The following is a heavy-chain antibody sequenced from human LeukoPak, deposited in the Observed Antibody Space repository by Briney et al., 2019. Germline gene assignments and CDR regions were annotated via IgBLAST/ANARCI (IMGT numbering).Heavy chain of an antibody. CDR1: GFTFSSYG. CDR3: AKRCSTLGCYEDY. V-gene: IGHV3-23*01. CDR2: VSGSGGST. J-gene: IGHJ4*02. Sequence: QSGGSLRLSCAASGFTFSSYGMSWVRQAPGKGLEWVSAVSGSGGSTWYADFVKGRFTISRDNSKNALYLQMNSLRAEDTALYYCAKRCSTLGCYEDYWGQGTLVTVSS. D-gene: IGHD2-2*01.